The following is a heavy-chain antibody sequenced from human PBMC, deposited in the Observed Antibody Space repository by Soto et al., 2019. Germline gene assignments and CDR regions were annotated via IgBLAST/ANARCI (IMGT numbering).Heavy chain of an antibody. J-gene: IGHJ1*01. D-gene: IGHD6-13*01. CDR3: AKDLMSGIAAAGFTKYFQH. CDR2: ISGSGGST. Sequence: PGGSLRLSCAASGFTFSSYAMSWVRQAPGKGLEWVSAISGSGGSTYYADSVKGRFTISRDNSKNTLYLQMNSLRAEDTAVYYCAKDLMSGIAAAGFTKYFQHWGQGTLVTVSS. V-gene: IGHV3-23*01. CDR1: GFTFSSYA.